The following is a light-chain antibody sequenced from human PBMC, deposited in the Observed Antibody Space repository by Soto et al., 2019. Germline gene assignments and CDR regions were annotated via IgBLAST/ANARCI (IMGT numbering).Light chain of an antibody. CDR1: SSDVGAYNY. CDR3: CSFTASGTLV. J-gene: IGLJ1*01. CDR2: XXX. V-gene: IGLV2-14*03. Sequence: ITKKETSSDVGAYNYVSWYQQHPGKAPNLMXSXXXXWPSGISNRFSGSKSGNTASLTISGLQAEDEADYYCCSFTASGTLVFGTGTKVTV.